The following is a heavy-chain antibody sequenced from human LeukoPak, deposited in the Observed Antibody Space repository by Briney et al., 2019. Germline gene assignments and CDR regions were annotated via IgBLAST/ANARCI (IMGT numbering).Heavy chain of an antibody. Sequence: SETLSLTCTVSGGSISSGSYYWSWIRQPAGKGLEWLGRIYTSGSTNYNPSLKTRVTISVDTSKNQFSLKLNSVTAADTAVYFCARDYPDFGDYRVWFDPWGQGTLVTVSS. CDR1: GGSISSGSYY. J-gene: IGHJ5*02. CDR3: ARDYPDFGDYRVWFDP. D-gene: IGHD4-17*01. CDR2: IYTSGST. V-gene: IGHV4-61*02.